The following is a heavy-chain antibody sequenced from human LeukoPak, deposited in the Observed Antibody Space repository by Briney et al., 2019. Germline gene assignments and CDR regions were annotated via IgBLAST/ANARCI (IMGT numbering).Heavy chain of an antibody. CDR1: GGSISSSTYY. J-gene: IGHJ4*02. Sequence: SETLSLTCTVSGGSISSSTYYWGWIRQPPGKGLEWIGSIYYSGSTSYNPSLKSRVTISVYTSKNQFSLKLDSVTAADAAVYYCARNASDSGTSYFDYWGQGTLVTVSS. D-gene: IGHD1-14*01. V-gene: IGHV4-39*01. CDR3: ARNASDSGTSYFDY. CDR2: IYYSGST.